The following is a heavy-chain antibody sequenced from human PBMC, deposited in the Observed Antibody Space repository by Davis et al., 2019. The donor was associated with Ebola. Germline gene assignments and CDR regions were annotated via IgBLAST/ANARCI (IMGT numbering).Heavy chain of an antibody. CDR2: IYYSGST. V-gene: IGHV4-61*01. CDR3: ARDSDFQH. Sequence: PSETLSLTCTVSGGSVSSGSYYWSWIRQPPGKGLEWIGYIYYSGSTNYNPSLKSRVTISVDTSKNQFSLKLSSVTAADTAVYYCARDSDFQHWGQGTLVTVSS. J-gene: IGHJ1*01. CDR1: GGSVSSGSYY.